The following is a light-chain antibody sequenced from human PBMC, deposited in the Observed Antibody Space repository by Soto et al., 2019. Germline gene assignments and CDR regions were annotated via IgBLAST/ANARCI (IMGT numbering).Light chain of an antibody. CDR3: QSYDSKLRGVV. Sequence: QSVLTQPPSVSAAPGQRVTISCTGSSSNIGAGFDVHWYQQFPGTAPKLLIFGNNNRPSGVPDRFSGSKSGTSASLAIAGLQAEDEADYYCQSYDSKLRGVVFGGGTQLTVL. V-gene: IGLV1-40*01. CDR2: GNN. CDR1: SSNIGAGFD. J-gene: IGLJ2*01.